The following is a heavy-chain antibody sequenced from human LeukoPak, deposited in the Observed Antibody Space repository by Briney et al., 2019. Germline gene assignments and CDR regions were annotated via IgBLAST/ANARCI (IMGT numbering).Heavy chain of an antibody. CDR3: ARAPVSRSSGWYVASY. D-gene: IGHD6-19*01. CDR1: GFTFSSYW. J-gene: IGHJ4*02. Sequence: GGPLRLSCAASGFTFSSYWMSWVRQAPGKGLEWVANIKQDGSEKYYVDSVKGRFTISRDNAKNSLYLQMNSLRAEDTAVYYCARAPVSRSSGWYVASYWGQGTLVTVSS. CDR2: IKQDGSEK. V-gene: IGHV3-7*01.